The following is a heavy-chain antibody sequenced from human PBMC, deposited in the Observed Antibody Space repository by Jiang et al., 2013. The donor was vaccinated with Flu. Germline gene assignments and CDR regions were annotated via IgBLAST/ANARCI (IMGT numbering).Heavy chain of an antibody. CDR1: GGSITSDSYQ. V-gene: IGHV4-39*07. CDR3: ARVGRYSGFETLYFDY. CDR2: IYYSGSA. D-gene: IGHD5-12*01. J-gene: IGHJ4*01. Sequence: LLKPSETLSLTCTVSGGSITSDSYQWGWIRQPPGKGLEWIGRIYYSGSADYNPSLKSRVTMLVDTPKNQFYLRLYSVTAADTAVYYCARVGRYSGFETLYFDYWGQGILVTV.